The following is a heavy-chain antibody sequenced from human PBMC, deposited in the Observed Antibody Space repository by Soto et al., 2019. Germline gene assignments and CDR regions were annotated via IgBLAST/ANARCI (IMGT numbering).Heavy chain of an antibody. V-gene: IGHV1-69*12. CDR2: IIPIFGTA. CDR3: ARIPHGSSWSLRNNWFDP. D-gene: IGHD6-13*01. Sequence: QVQLVQSGAEVKKPGSSVKVSCKASGGTFSSYAISWVRQAPGQGLEWMGGIIPIFGTANYAQKFQGRVTITADESTSTAYMELSSLRSEDTAVYYCARIPHGSSWSLRNNWFDPWGQGTLVTVSS. CDR1: GGTFSSYA. J-gene: IGHJ5*02.